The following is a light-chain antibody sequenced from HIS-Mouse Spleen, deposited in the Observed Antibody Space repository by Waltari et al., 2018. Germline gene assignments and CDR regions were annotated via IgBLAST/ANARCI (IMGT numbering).Light chain of an antibody. CDR2: EDS. V-gene: IGLV3-10*01. Sequence: SYELTQPPSVSVSPGQTARITCSGDALPTKYAYLYQQKSGQAPVLVIYEDSKRPSGIPERFSGSSSGTMATLTISVAQVEDEADYYCYSTDSSGNHRVFGGGTKLTVL. CDR3: YSTDSSGNHRV. J-gene: IGLJ2*01. CDR1: ALPTKY.